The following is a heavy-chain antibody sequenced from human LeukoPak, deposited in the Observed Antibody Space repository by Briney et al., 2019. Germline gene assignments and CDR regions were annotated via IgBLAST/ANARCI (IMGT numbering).Heavy chain of an antibody. CDR1: GGSFSGYY. J-gene: IGHJ3*02. D-gene: IGHD2-2*01. CDR2: INHSGST. V-gene: IGHV4-34*01. Sequence: SSETLSLTCAVYGGSFSGYYWSWIRQPPGKGLERIGEINHSGSTNYNPSLKSRVTISVDTSKNQFSLKLSSVTAADTAVYYCARGGATLIEYHDAFDIWGQGTMVTVSS. CDR3: ARGGATLIEYHDAFDI.